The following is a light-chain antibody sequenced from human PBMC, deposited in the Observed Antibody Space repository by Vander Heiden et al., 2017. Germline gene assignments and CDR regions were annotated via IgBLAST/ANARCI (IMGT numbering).Light chain of an antibody. CDR1: KIGSKS. Sequence: SYVLTQPPSVSVAPGQTATITCGGNKIGSKSVHWYQQKTGQAPILVAHDDSDRPPGIPERFSASNSGNTATLTISSVGAGDEADYFCQVGDTVRDHFVFGGGTKLTVL. V-gene: IGLV3-21*02. CDR3: QVGDTVRDHFV. CDR2: DDS. J-gene: IGLJ1*01.